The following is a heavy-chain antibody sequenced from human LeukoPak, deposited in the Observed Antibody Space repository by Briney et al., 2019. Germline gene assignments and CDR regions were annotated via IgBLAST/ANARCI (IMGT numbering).Heavy chain of an antibody. Sequence: PGGSLRLSCAASGFIFSSYGVHWVRQAPGKGLEWVSYISSSGSTIYYADSVKGRFTISRDNAKNSLYLQLNSLRAEDTAVYYCARSLVVGATYPYRWGQGTLVTVSS. D-gene: IGHD1-26*01. CDR3: ARSLVVGATYPYR. CDR2: ISSSGSTI. J-gene: IGHJ5*02. CDR1: GFIFSSYG. V-gene: IGHV3-48*04.